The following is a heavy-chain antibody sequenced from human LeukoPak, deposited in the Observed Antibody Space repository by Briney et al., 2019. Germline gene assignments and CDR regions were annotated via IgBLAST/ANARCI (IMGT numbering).Heavy chain of an antibody. CDR1: GFTFSSYA. J-gene: IGHJ4*02. CDR2: VGVDGTR. V-gene: IGHV3-23*01. Sequence: PGGSLRLSCAASGFTFSSYAMSWVRQAPGKGLEWVSGVGVDGTRYYVDSVKGRFTVSRDTAKNTLCLQMSSLRAEDTAIYYCAKTQGYYDYWGQGTLVTVSS. CDR3: AKTQGYYDY. D-gene: IGHD3-22*01.